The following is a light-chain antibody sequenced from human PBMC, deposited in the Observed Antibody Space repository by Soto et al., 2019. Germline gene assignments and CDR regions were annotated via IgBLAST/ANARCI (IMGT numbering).Light chain of an antibody. CDR2: EGS. V-gene: IGLV2-23*01. J-gene: IGLJ1*01. Sequence: QSALTQPASVSGSPGQSVTISCTGTSSDVGSYNLVSWYQQHPGKAPNLMIYEGSKRPSGVSNRFSGSKSGNTASLTISGLQAEDEADYYCCSYASSSTYVFGPGTKVTV. CDR1: SSDVGSYNL. CDR3: CSYASSSTYV.